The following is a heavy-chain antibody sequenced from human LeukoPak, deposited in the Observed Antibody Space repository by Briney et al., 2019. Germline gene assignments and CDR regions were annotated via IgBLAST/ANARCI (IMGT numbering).Heavy chain of an antibody. V-gene: IGHV3-23*01. J-gene: IGHJ5*02. Sequence: GGSLRLYCAASGFTFSSYVMTWVRQAPGRGLEWVSGVSGSGVSTYYADSVKGRFTISRDNSKNTLYLQMNSLRAEDTAVYYCAKGASSGWLLYWFDPWGQGTLVTVSS. CDR1: GFTFSSYV. CDR3: AKGASSGWLLYWFDP. CDR2: VSGSGVST. D-gene: IGHD6-19*01.